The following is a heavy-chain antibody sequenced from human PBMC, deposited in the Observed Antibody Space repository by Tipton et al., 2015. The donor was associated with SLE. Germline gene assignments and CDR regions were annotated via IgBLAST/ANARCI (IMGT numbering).Heavy chain of an antibody. D-gene: IGHD2-15*01. CDR2: IYYSGNT. CDR3: SRKSSTADI. CDR1: GGSVSSSTYY. V-gene: IGHV4-39*07. Sequence: TLSLTCTVSGGSVSSSTYYWGWIRQPPGKGLEWIGSIYYSGNTYYNPSLKSRVTISVDTSKNQFSLKLSSVTAADTAVYYCSRKSSTADIWGRGTLVTVS. J-gene: IGHJ2*01.